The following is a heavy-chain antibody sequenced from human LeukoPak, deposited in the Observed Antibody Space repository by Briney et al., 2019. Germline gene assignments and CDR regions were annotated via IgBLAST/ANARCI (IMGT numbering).Heavy chain of an antibody. CDR2: ISPSGGST. CDR1: GYTFSNNY. J-gene: IGHJ5*02. CDR3: AREQVVGATQGHFVDP. V-gene: IGHV1-46*01. Sequence: ASVKVSCKASGYTFSNNYMHWVRQAPGQGLEWMGIISPSGGSTSYAQQFQGRVTMTRDTSTSTVYMELNDLRSEDTAVYYCAREQVVGATQGHFVDPWGQGTLVTVSS. D-gene: IGHD1-26*01.